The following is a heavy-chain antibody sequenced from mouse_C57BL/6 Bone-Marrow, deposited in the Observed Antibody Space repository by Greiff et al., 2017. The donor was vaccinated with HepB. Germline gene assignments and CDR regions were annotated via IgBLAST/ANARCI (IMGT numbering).Heavy chain of an antibody. D-gene: IGHD2-13*01. V-gene: IGHV5-9-1*02. CDR3: TRGDPARGYFDV. CDR1: GFTFSSYA. J-gene: IGHJ1*03. Sequence: EVQGVESGEGLVKPGGSLKLSCAASGFTFSSYAMSWVRQTPEKRLEWVAYISSGGDYIYYADTVKGRFTISRDNARNTLYLQMSSLKSEDTAMYYCTRGDPARGYFDVWGTGTTVTVSS. CDR2: ISSGGDYI.